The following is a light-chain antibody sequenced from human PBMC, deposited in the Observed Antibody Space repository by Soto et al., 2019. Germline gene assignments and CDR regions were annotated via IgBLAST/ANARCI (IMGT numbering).Light chain of an antibody. CDR1: QTIYSN. Sequence: IGMTQSPATLSVSPVERATLSCRASQTIYSNVAWYQQRPGQPPRLLIYDTSIRATGVPARFSGSRSGAEFTLTISSLQSEDFAVYYCQHYVNWPLTFGGGTKVDIK. CDR2: DTS. J-gene: IGKJ4*01. CDR3: QHYVNWPLT. V-gene: IGKV3-15*01.